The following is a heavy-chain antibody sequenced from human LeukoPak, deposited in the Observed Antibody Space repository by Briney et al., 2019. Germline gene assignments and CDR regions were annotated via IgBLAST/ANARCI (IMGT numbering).Heavy chain of an antibody. J-gene: IGHJ4*02. CDR2: IIPIFGTA. V-gene: IGHV1-69*13. CDR3: ARYGSAWAFDY. D-gene: IGHD1-26*01. CDR1: GGTFSSYA. Sequence: SVKVSFKASGGTFSSYAISWVRQAPGQGLEWMGGIIPIFGTANYAQKFQGRVAITADESTSTAYMELSSLRSEDTAVYYCARYGSAWAFDYWGQGALVTVSS.